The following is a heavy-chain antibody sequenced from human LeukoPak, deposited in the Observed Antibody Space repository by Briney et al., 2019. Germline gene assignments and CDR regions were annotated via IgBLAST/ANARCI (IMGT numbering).Heavy chain of an antibody. CDR2: INPNSGGT. Sequence: ASVKVSCKASGYTFTGYYMHWVRQAPGQGLEWMGWINPNSGGTNYAQKFQGRVTMTRDTSISTAYMELSRLRSDDTAVYYCARDNYDYVWGSYRYPSFDYWGQGTLVTVSS. V-gene: IGHV1-2*02. CDR3: ARDNYDYVWGSYRYPSFDY. J-gene: IGHJ4*02. D-gene: IGHD3-16*02. CDR1: GYTFTGYY.